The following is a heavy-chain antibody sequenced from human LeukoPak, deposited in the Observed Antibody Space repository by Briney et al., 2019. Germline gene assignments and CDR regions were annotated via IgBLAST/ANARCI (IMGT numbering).Heavy chain of an antibody. J-gene: IGHJ5*02. Sequence: ASVKVSCKASGYTFTSSGIGWVRQAPGQGLEWMGWINPNSGGTNYAQKFQGRVTMTRDTSISTAYMELSRLRSDDTAVYYCARDHTVGSSSRIDPWGQGTLVTVSS. CDR3: ARDHTVGSSSRIDP. CDR1: GYTFTSSG. D-gene: IGHD6-6*01. CDR2: INPNSGGT. V-gene: IGHV1-2*02.